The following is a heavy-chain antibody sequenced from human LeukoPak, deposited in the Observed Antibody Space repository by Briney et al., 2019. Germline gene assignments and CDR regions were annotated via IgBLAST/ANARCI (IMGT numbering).Heavy chain of an antibody. D-gene: IGHD5-12*01. CDR2: ISGSGAST. Sequence: GGSLRLSCAASGFTFSSYAMSWVRQAPGKGLEWVSVISGSGASTSYAGSVKGRFTIARDNSKNTLYLQMNSLRAEDTAVYYCAQVGYFFGYLYYFDNWGQGTLVTVSS. V-gene: IGHV3-23*01. CDR3: AQVGYFFGYLYYFDN. CDR1: GFTFSSYA. J-gene: IGHJ4*02.